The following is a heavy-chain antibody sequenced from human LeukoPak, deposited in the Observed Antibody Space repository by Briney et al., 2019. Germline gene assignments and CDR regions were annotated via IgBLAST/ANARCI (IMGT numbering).Heavy chain of an antibody. Sequence: ASVKVSCKASGYTFTSYGISWVRQAPGQGLEWMGWISAYNGNTNYAQKLQGRVTMTTDTSTSTAYMELRSLRSDDTAVYYCAAGWSNSGSYGFDYWGQGTLVTVSS. J-gene: IGHJ4*02. CDR2: ISAYNGNT. D-gene: IGHD1-26*01. V-gene: IGHV1-18*01. CDR3: AAGWSNSGSYGFDY. CDR1: GYTFTSYG.